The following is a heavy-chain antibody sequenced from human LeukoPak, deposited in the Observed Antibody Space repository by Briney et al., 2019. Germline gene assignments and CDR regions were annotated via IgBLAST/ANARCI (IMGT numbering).Heavy chain of an antibody. V-gene: IGHV1-2*02. CDR3: ARVRGSRYDILTGYYDFDP. Sequence: ASVKVSCKASGYTFTGYYMHWVRQAPGQGLEWMGWINPNSGRTNYAQKFQGRVTMTRDTSISTAYMELSRLRSDDTAVYYCARVRGSRYDILTGYYDFDPWGQGTLVTVSS. CDR1: GYTFTGYY. J-gene: IGHJ5*02. CDR2: INPNSGRT. D-gene: IGHD3-9*01.